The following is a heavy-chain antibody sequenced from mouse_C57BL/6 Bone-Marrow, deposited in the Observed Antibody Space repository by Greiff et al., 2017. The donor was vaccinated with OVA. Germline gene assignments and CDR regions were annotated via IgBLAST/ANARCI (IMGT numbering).Heavy chain of an antibody. CDR1: GYTFTDYY. V-gene: IGHV1-77*01. CDR3: ARRSAIYYYEEDYFDY. Sequence: VQLQQSGAELVKPGASVKISCKASGYTFTDYYINWVKQRPGQGLEWIGKIGPGSGSTYYNEKFKGKATLTADQSSSTAYMRLSILTSEDSAVYFCARRSAIYYYEEDYFDYWGQGTTLTVSS. J-gene: IGHJ2*01. CDR2: IGPGSGST. D-gene: IGHD1-1*01.